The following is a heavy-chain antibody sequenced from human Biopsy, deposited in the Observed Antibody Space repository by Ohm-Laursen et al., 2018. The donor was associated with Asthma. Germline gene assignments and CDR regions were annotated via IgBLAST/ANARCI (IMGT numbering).Heavy chain of an antibody. Sequence: SAKVSCKAPGGTFSNFAISSVRQAPGQGLEWLGGIMTVFGTTNYAKKFQGRVTITADESTSTAYMEVTSLRSEDTTIYYCARCQVGYSSGWSLLLKKIYYSGMDVWGQGTAVTVSS. CDR2: IMTVFGTT. CDR3: ARCQVGYSSGWSLLLKKIYYSGMDV. J-gene: IGHJ6*02. D-gene: IGHD6-19*01. CDR1: GGTFSNFA. V-gene: IGHV1-69*13.